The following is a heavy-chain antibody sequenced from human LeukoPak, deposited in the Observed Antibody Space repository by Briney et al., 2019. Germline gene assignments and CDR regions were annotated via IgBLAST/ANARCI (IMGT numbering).Heavy chain of an antibody. CDR1: GDSSSNSLYY. D-gene: IGHD6-13*01. V-gene: IGHV4-61*02. J-gene: IGHJ4*02. CDR3: ARRSSSVSKFDY. CDR2: IYTGGST. Sequence: SETLSLTCTVSGDSSSNSLYYWTWIRQPAGKGLEWIGRIYTGGSTNFNPSLKSRVSISLDTSQNQFSLKLSSVTAADTAVYYSARRSSSVSKFDYWGQGTLVTVSS.